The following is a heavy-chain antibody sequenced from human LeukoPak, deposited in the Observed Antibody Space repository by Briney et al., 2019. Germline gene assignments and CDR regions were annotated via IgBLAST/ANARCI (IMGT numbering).Heavy chain of an antibody. Sequence: GGPLRLSCAASGFTFSSYAMSWVRQPPGKGLEWVSGISTSGGSTSYADSVKGRFTISRDNPRNTLYMQMNSLRAEDTAVYYCAIMHRYYDGSGYWVQWGQGTLVTVSS. D-gene: IGHD3-22*01. CDR2: ISTSGGST. V-gene: IGHV3-23*01. CDR1: GFTFSSYA. CDR3: AIMHRYYDGSGYWVQ. J-gene: IGHJ4*02.